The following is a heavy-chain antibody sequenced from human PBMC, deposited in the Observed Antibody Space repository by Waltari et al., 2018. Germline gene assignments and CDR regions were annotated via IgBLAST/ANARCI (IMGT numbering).Heavy chain of an antibody. CDR3: ARGGMIGYVGFY. D-gene: IGHD2-21*01. CDR1: GFTFSGHS. Sequence: EVQLVESGGGLVKPGGSLRLSWAAPGFTFSGHSMSWVRQAPGKGLEWVSSISSSSDYIYYADSVKGRFTISRDNAKNSLYLQMNSLRAEDTAVYYCARGGMIGYVGFYWAQGTLVTVSS. V-gene: IGHV3-21*01. CDR2: ISSSSDYI. J-gene: IGHJ4*02.